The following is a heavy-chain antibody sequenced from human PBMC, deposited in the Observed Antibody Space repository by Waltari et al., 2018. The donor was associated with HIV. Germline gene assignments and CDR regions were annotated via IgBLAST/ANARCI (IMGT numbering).Heavy chain of an antibody. Sequence: QVQLQQWGAGLLKPSETLSLTCAVYGGSFSGYYWSWIRQPPGKGLEWIGEINQSGSTNYTPSLKSRVTISVDTSKNQFSLKLSSVTAADTAVYYCARATGIAAAGTFISYWGQGTLVTVSS. D-gene: IGHD6-13*01. CDR3: ARATGIAAAGTFISY. V-gene: IGHV4-34*01. CDR1: GGSFSGYY. J-gene: IGHJ4*02. CDR2: INQSGST.